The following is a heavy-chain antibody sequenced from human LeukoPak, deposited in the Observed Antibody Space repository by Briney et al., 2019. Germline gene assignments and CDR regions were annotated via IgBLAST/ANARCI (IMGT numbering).Heavy chain of an antibody. V-gene: IGHV1-69*13. CDR2: IIPIFGTA. D-gene: IGHD1-26*01. J-gene: IGHJ1*01. Sequence: SVKVSCKASGGTFSSYAISWVRQAPGQGLEWMGGIIPIFGTANYAQKFQGRVTITADESTSTANMELSSLRSEDTAVYYCARDLHGSYYDGAEYFQHWVQGTLVTVSS. CDR1: GGTFSSYA. CDR3: ARDLHGSYYDGAEYFQH.